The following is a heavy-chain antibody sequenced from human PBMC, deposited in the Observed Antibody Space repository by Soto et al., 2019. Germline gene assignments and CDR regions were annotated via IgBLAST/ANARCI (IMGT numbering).Heavy chain of an antibody. Sequence: QVHLQESGPGLVKPSETLSLTGTVSGGSINNHYWSWIWQPPGKGLEWIGHIYYTGRTNYNPSLKNRVTLSVNTSKNQCSLNLSSLTAADTGIYYWAMANWDSEYWGQGTLVTVSS. D-gene: IGHD7-27*01. CDR3: AMANWDSEY. J-gene: IGHJ4*02. CDR2: IYYTGRT. V-gene: IGHV4-59*11. CDR1: GGSINNHY.